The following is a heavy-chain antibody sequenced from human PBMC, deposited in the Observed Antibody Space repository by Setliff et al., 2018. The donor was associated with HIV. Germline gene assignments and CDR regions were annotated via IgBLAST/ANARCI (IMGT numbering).Heavy chain of an antibody. Sequence: ASVKVSCKASGYTFTSYGINWVRQAPGQGLEWMGWISAYNGDTHYAQKLQGRVTMTTDTYTTTAYKELRSLRSDDTAMYFCARKGQQLPIDYWGQGTLVTVSS. CDR2: ISAYNGDT. CDR3: ARKGQQLPIDY. D-gene: IGHD6-13*01. V-gene: IGHV1-18*01. CDR1: GYTFTSYG. J-gene: IGHJ4*02.